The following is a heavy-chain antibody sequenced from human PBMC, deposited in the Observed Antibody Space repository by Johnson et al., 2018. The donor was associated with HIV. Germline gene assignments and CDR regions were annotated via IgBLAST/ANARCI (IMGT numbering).Heavy chain of an antibody. V-gene: IGHV3-30-3*01. D-gene: IGHD6-13*01. CDR3: AKEEGIAAAGGAFDI. CDR1: GFTFSSYA. Sequence: QVHLVESGGGVARPGGSLRLSCAASGFTFSSYAMHWVRQAPGTGLEWVALVSYDGRNQYHADSVKGRFTISRDNSQNTLYLQMNSLRAEDTAVYYCAKEEGIAAAGGAFDIWGQGTMVTVSS. CDR2: VSYDGRNQ. J-gene: IGHJ3*02.